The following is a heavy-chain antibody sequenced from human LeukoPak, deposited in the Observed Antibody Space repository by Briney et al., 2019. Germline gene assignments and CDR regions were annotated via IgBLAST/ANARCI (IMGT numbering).Heavy chain of an antibody. V-gene: IGHV1-2*02. CDR1: GYTFTVYY. Sequence: ASVKVSFKASGYTFTVYYMHWVRQAPGQGLEWMGWTNPNSGGTNYAQKFQGGVTMTRDASISTAYMELSRLRSDDTAVYYCANLGHSGSYSDYWGQGTLVTVSS. D-gene: IGHD3-10*01. J-gene: IGHJ4*02. CDR2: TNPNSGGT. CDR3: ANLGHSGSYSDY.